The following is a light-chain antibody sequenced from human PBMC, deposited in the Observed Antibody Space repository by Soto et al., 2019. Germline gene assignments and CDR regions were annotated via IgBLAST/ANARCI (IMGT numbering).Light chain of an antibody. V-gene: IGKV3-20*01. CDR1: ETVDSNS. Sequence: IVLTQSPGTLSLSPGERATLSCRASETVDSNSLAWYQQKPGQAPRLLIYAASRRATGIPDRFIGSGSGTAFSLLITRLEPEDFAVYYCQQYGGSPSFTFGPGTRVDVK. CDR2: AAS. CDR3: QQYGGSPSFT. J-gene: IGKJ3*01.